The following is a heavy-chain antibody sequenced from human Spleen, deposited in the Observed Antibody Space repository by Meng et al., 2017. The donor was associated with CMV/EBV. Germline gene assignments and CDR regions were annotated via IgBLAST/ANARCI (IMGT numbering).Heavy chain of an antibody. CDR1: GFTFSSYS. Sequence: GESLKISCAASGFTFSSYSMNWVRQAPGKGLEWVSYISSSSSTIYYADSVKGRFTISRDNAKNSLYLQMNSLRAEDTAVYYCARESGSGQYYFDYWGQGTLVTVSS. D-gene: IGHD6-19*01. CDR3: ARESGSGQYYFDY. CDR2: ISSSSSTI. V-gene: IGHV3-48*04. J-gene: IGHJ4*02.